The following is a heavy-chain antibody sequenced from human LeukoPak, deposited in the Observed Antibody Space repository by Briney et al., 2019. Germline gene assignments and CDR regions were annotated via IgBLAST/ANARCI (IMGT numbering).Heavy chain of an antibody. CDR2: INHSGST. Sequence: SETLSLTCAVYGGSFSGYYWSWICQPPGKGLEWIGEINHSGSTNYNPSLKSRVTISVDTSKNQFSLKLSSVTAADTAVYYCASEQWLVATDYWGQGTLVTVSS. CDR3: ASEQWLVATDY. D-gene: IGHD6-19*01. V-gene: IGHV4-34*01. J-gene: IGHJ4*02. CDR1: GGSFSGYY.